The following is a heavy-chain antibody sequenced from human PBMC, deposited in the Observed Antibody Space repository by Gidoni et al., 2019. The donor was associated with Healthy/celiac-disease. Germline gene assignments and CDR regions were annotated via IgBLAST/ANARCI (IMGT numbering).Heavy chain of an antibody. CDR3: ARAGPPVYGNWYFDL. D-gene: IGHD3-10*01. CDR1: GGSISSGGYY. J-gene: IGHJ2*01. V-gene: IGHV4-31*03. Sequence: QVQLQESGPGLVKPSQTLSLTCTVPGGSISSGGYYWSWIRQHPGKGLEWIGYIYYIGSTYYNPSLKSRVTISVDTSKNQFALKLSSVTAADTAVYYCARAGPPVYGNWYFDLWGRGTLVTVSS. CDR2: IYYIGST.